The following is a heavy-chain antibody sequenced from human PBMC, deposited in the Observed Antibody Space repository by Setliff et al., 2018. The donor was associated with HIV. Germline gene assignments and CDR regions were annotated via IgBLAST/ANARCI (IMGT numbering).Heavy chain of an antibody. CDR1: GGTFSSYT. CDR3: ARGQASNDYGVSF. J-gene: IGHJ3*01. D-gene: IGHD4-17*01. CDR2: IIPILGIA. Sequence: GASVKVSCKASGGTFSSYTISWVRQAPGQGLEWMGRIIPILGIANYAQKFQGRVTITADKSTSTAYMELSSLRSEDTAVYYCARGQASNDYGVSFWGQGTMVTVSS. V-gene: IGHV1-69*02.